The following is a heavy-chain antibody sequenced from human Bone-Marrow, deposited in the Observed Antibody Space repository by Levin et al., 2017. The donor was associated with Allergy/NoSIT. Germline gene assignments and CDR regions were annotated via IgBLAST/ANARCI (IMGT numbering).Heavy chain of an antibody. CDR3: ATDPLKEEWFDP. CDR2: INPDSGDT. Sequence: ASVKVSCKTSGYTFTAYYVHWLRQAPGQALEWMGYINPDSGDTDYAHKFQGRVSITRDTSISTAYFELTSLSSDDTAIYYWATDPLKEEWFDPWGQGTLVTVSS. V-gene: IGHV1-2*02. CDR1: GYTFTAYY. J-gene: IGHJ5*02.